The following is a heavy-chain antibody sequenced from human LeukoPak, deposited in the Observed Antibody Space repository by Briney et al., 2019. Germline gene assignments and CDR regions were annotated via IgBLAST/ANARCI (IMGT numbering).Heavy chain of an antibody. Sequence: GGSLRLSCAASGFTFSSYSMNWVRQAPGKGLEWVSSISSSSSYIYYADSVKGRFTISRDNAKNSLYLQMNSLRAEDTAVYYCARDPGYCSGGSCRPMGSDYWGQGTLVTVSS. CDR3: ARDPGYCSGGSCRPMGSDY. D-gene: IGHD2-15*01. CDR1: GFTFSSYS. J-gene: IGHJ4*02. V-gene: IGHV3-21*01. CDR2: ISSSSSYI.